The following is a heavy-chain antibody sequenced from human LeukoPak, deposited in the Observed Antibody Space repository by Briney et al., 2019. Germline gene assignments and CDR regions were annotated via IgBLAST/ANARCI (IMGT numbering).Heavy chain of an antibody. CDR3: PASSTSRGMDV. J-gene: IGHJ6*04. D-gene: IGHD2-2*01. CDR1: GFTFSNYA. V-gene: IGHV3-30*03. Sequence: GASLRLSCAASGFTFSNYAMGWVRQAPGKGLEWVAVISYDGSNKYYADSVKGRFTISRDNSKNTLYLQMNSLRAEDTAVYYCPASSTSRGMDVWGKGTTVTVSS. CDR2: ISYDGSNK.